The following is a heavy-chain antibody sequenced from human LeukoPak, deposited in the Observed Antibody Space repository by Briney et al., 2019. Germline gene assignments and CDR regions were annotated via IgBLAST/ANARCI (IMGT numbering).Heavy chain of an antibody. CDR1: GFTFSSYG. CDR3: AKDYSGYSYGRRGYFDY. D-gene: IGHD5-18*01. J-gene: IGHJ4*02. V-gene: IGHV3-30*02. CDR2: IRYDGSNK. Sequence: GGSLRLSCAASGFTFSSYGMHWVRQAPGKGLEWVAFIRYDGSNKYYADSVKGRFTISRDNSKNTLYLQMNSLRAEDTAVYYCAKDYSGYSYGRRGYFDYWGQGSLVTVYS.